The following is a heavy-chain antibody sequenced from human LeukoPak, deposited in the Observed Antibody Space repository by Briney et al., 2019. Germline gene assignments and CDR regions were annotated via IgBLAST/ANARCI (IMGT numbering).Heavy chain of an antibody. V-gene: IGHV3-64*01. J-gene: IGHJ4*02. Sequence: GGSLRLSCAPSGFTFSSYAMHWVRQTPGKGLEYVSAINGVNGGSTYYANSVKGRFTISRDNSKNTLYLQMDSLRGEDMAVYYCARASTTVITRGHFDYGGQGTLVSVSS. CDR1: GFTFSSYA. CDR2: INGVNGGST. CDR3: ARASTTVITRGHFDY. D-gene: IGHD4-23*01.